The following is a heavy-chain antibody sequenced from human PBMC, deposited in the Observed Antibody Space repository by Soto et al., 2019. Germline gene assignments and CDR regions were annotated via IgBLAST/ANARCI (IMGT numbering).Heavy chain of an antibody. CDR1: GDAFQSYA. CDR3: ARDPTNDYGDDTFDY. V-gene: IGHV1-69*17. D-gene: IGHD4-17*01. J-gene: IGHJ4*02. CDR2: IIPSYDIT. Sequence: QVLLLQSGSEVKKPGSSVKVSCKASGDAFQSYAIHWVRQAPGQGLEYIGRIIPSYDITKYTQKCEGSITVPADMSTSTVYMELSSMRSEDTAVYYCARDPTNDYGDDTFDYWGQGTKVIVSS.